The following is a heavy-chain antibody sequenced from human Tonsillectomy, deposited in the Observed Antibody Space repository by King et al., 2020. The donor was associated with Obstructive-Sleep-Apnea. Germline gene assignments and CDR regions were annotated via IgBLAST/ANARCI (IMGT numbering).Heavy chain of an antibody. J-gene: IGHJ6*02. Sequence: QLVQSGAEVKKPGASVKVSCKASGYTFTTYGISWVRQAPGQGLEWMGWISVYNGNTNYAQKLQGRVTMTTDTSTSTAYMELRSLRSDDTAVYYCARDGYNYGTSYYSGMDVWGQGTTVTVSS. V-gene: IGHV1-18*01. CDR2: ISVYNGNT. CDR1: GYTFTTYG. CDR3: ARDGYNYGTSYYSGMDV. D-gene: IGHD5-18*01.